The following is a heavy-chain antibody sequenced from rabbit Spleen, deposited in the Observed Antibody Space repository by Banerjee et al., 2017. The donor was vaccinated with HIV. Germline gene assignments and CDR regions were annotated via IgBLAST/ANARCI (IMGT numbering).Heavy chain of an antibody. CDR2: IDIGSSGFT. D-gene: IGHD7-1*01. Sequence: QSLEESGGDLVKPGGTLTLTCTASGFSFSSSDYMCWVRQAPGKGLEWIACIDIGSSGFTYFATWAKGRFTCSKTSSTTVTLQMTRLTAADTATYFCARDTGTSFSSYGMDLWGPGTLVTVS. J-gene: IGHJ6*01. CDR1: GFSFSSSDY. V-gene: IGHV1S40*01. CDR3: ARDTGTSFSSYGMDL.